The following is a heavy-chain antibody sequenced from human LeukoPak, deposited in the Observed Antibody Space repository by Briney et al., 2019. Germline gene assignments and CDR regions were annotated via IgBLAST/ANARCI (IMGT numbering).Heavy chain of an antibody. Sequence: SVKVSCKASGGTFSSYTISWVRQAPGQGLEWMGRVIPILGIANYAQKFQGRVTITADKSTSTAYMELSSLRSEDTAVYYCARDSSGITMVRGVISYYYYMDVWGKGTTVTVSS. CDR2: VIPILGIA. V-gene: IGHV1-69*04. CDR3: ARDSSGITMVRGVISYYYYMDV. CDR1: GGTFSSYT. D-gene: IGHD3-10*01. J-gene: IGHJ6*03.